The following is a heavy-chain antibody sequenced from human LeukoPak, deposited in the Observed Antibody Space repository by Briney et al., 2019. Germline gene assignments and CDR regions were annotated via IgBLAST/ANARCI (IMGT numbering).Heavy chain of an antibody. V-gene: IGHV5-51*01. CDR1: GYSFTNYW. D-gene: IGHD6-19*01. CDR2: IYPGDSDT. CDR3: ARRGAVAGTNFDY. J-gene: IGHJ4*02. Sequence: GESLKISCKGSGYSFTNYWIGWVRQMPVKGLEWMGIIYPGDSDTRYSPSFQGRVTISADKSISTAYLQWRSLKASDTAMYYCARRGAVAGTNFDYWGQGTLVTVSS.